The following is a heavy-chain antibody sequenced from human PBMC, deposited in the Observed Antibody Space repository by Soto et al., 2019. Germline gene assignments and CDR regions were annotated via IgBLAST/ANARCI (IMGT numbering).Heavy chain of an antibody. CDR1: GFIFIDYY. V-gene: IGHV3-11*01. D-gene: IGHD3-22*01. J-gene: IGHJ4*02. Sequence: PWGSLRLSCAASGFIFIDYYVIFSRHPPFKGLEWISYISSSDNIIYYADSVKGRFTISRDNAKNSLYLQMNSLRAEDTAVYYCARDRGDYDSSGYFDYWGQGTLVTVSS. CDR2: ISSSDNII. CDR3: ARDRGDYDSSGYFDY.